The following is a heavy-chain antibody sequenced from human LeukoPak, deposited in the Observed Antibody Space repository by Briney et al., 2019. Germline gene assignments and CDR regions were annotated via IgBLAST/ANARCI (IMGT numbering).Heavy chain of an antibody. J-gene: IGHJ4*02. CDR2: INPSGGST. CDR3: ARSIVGSGFDY. CDR1: GYTFTSYY. Sequence: ASVKVSCKASGYTFTSYYMHWVRQAPGQGLEWMGIINPSGGSTSYTQKFQGRVTMTRDTSISTAYMELSRLRSDDTAVYYCARSIVGSGFDYWGQGTLVTVSS. V-gene: IGHV1-46*01. D-gene: IGHD2-15*01.